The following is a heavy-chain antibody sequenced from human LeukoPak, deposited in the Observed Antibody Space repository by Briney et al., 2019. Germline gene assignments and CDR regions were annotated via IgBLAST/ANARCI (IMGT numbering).Heavy chain of an antibody. Sequence: PGGSLRLSCAASGFTFSNAWMSWVRQAPGKGLEWVGRIKSKTDGGTTDYAAPVKGRFTISRDDSKNTLYLQMNSLKTEDTAVYYCTILYGDYAWTNPQFDYWGQGTLVTVSS. V-gene: IGHV3-15*01. J-gene: IGHJ4*02. CDR3: TILYGDYAWTNPQFDY. CDR1: GFTFSNAW. CDR2: IKSKTDGGTT. D-gene: IGHD4-17*01.